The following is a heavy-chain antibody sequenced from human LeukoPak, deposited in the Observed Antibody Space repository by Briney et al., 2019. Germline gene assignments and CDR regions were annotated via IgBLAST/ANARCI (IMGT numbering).Heavy chain of an antibody. CDR2: IYTSGST. J-gene: IGHJ4*02. CDR3: ARELSGYSYGGLPPQQIVY. D-gene: IGHD5-18*01. V-gene: IGHV4-4*07. Sequence: SETLSLTCAVSGVSISSYYWSWIRQPPGKGLEWISCIYTSGSTNYNPSLKSRVTMSVDTSKNQFSLKLSSVSAADTAGYYCARELSGYSYGGLPPQQIVYWGQGALVTVSS. CDR1: GVSISSYY.